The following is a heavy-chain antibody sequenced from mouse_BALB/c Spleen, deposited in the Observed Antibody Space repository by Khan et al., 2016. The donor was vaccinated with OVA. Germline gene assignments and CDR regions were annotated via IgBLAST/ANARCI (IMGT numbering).Heavy chain of an antibody. CDR2: IIPSNGAT. CDR1: GYTFTEYT. J-gene: IGHJ3*01. CDR3: SRDGAYYRYSWFAY. V-gene: IGHV1-18*01. Sequence: EVQLQQSGPEVVKPGASVKISCKTSGYTFTEYTMHWVKQSHGKSLEWVGGIIPSNGATKYNQKFKGKATLTVDKSSSTAYMELRRLTSEDSAFCYCSRDGAYYRYSWFAYWGHGTLVTVSA. D-gene: IGHD2-14*01.